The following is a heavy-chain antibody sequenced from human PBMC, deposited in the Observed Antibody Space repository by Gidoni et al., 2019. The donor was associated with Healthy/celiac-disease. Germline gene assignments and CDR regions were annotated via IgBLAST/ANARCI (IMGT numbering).Heavy chain of an antibody. Sequence: QLQLQESGPGLVKPSETLSLTCTVSGGSISSSSYYWGWIRQPPGKGLEWIGSIYYSGSTYYNPSLKSRVTISVDTSKNQFSLKLSSVTAADTAVYYCARHYGDYPSAGYYYYGMDVWGQGTTVTVSS. V-gene: IGHV4-39*01. D-gene: IGHD4-17*01. CDR1: GGSISSSSYY. CDR2: IYYSGST. CDR3: ARHYGDYPSAGYYYYGMDV. J-gene: IGHJ6*02.